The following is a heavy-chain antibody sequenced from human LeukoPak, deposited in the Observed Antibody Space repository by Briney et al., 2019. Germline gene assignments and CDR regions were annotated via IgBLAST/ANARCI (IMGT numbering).Heavy chain of an antibody. CDR1: GNSFTSYW. CDR3: ARRYCSSTSCYYYFDY. CDR2: IYPGDSDT. Sequence: GGSLKISCKGSGNSFTSYWIGWVRQMPGKGLEWMGIIYPGDSDTKYSPSFQGQVTISADKSISTAYLQWSSLKASDTAMYYCARRYCSSTSCYYYFDYWGQGTLVTVSS. J-gene: IGHJ4*02. V-gene: IGHV5-51*01. D-gene: IGHD2-2*01.